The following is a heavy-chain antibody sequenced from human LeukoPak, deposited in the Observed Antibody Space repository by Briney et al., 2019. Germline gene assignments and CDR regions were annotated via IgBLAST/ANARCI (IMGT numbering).Heavy chain of an antibody. CDR1: GFTFSSYS. CDR2: IGGGGGPT. Sequence: GGSLRLSCAASGFTFSSYSMSWVRQAPGKGPEWVSVIGGGGGPTYYADSVKGRFTISRDNSKNTLCLQMNSLRAEDTAVYYCARDPKCFDYWGQGTLVTVSS. V-gene: IGHV3-23*01. J-gene: IGHJ4*02. CDR3: ARDPKCFDY.